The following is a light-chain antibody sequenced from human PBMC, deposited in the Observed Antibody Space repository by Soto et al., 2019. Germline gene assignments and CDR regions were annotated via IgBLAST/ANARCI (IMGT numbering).Light chain of an antibody. Sequence: QSVLTQPASVSGSPGQSITISCTGNSSDVGGYNYVSWYQQHPGKAPKLMIYDVSNRPSGVSNRFSGSKSGNTASLSISGLQAEDEADYYCSSYTSSITLVFGGGTKVTVL. V-gene: IGLV2-14*03. CDR3: SSYTSSITLV. CDR2: DVS. CDR1: SSDVGGYNY. J-gene: IGLJ2*01.